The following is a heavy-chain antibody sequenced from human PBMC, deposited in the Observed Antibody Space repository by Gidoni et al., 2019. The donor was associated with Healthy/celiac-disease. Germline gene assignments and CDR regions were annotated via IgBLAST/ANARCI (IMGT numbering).Heavy chain of an antibody. Sequence: EVQLVESGGGLVQPGGSLRLACAASGFTFSSYEMNWVRQAPGKGLEWVSYISSSGSTIYYADSVKGRFTISRDNAKNSLYLQMNSLRAEDTAVYYCARVGHYYDFWSGRPLDYWGQGTLVTVSS. D-gene: IGHD3-3*01. V-gene: IGHV3-48*03. J-gene: IGHJ4*02. CDR3: ARVGHYYDFWSGRPLDY. CDR1: GFTFSSYE. CDR2: ISSSGSTI.